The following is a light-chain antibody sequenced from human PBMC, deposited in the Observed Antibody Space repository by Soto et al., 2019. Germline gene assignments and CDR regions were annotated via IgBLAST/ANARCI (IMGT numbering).Light chain of an antibody. CDR3: QEYTTSQT. CDR2: AAS. V-gene: IGKV3-20*01. CDR1: QSVNGRH. Sequence: EIVLTQSPGTLSLSPGDRATLSCRASQSVNGRHLAWYQQKPGQAPRLLIYAASNRATGIPDRFSGSGSGTDFTLTISRLEPEDFAVYYCQEYTTSQTFGQGTKVEIK. J-gene: IGKJ1*01.